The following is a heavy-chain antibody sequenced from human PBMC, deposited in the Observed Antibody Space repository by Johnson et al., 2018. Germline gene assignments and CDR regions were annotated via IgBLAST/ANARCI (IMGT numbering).Heavy chain of an antibody. CDR3: ARGLSSSWYSGTCFQH. CDR1: GASISSYY. J-gene: IGHJ1*01. CDR2: MYYSGST. D-gene: IGHD6-13*01. V-gene: IGHV4-59*01. Sequence: QVQLQESGPGLVKPSETLSLTCSVSGASISSYYWSWIRQPPGKGLEWIGYMYYSGSTNYNPSFNSRVTISVDTSNNQFSIKLSSVTAADPAVYYCARGLSSSWYSGTCFQHWGQGTLVTVSS.